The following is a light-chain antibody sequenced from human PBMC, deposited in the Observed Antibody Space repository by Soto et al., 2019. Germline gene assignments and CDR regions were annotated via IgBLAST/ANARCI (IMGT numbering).Light chain of an antibody. J-gene: IGKJ1*01. V-gene: IGKV1-27*01. Sequence: DIQMTQSPSSLSASVGDRVTITCRASQGINNYLAWYQQKPGKVPKLLISAASTLQSGVPSRFCGSGSGTDFALTISSMQPEDVATYYCQKNDSAPQTFGQGTKVEIK. CDR2: AAS. CDR1: QGINNY. CDR3: QKNDSAPQT.